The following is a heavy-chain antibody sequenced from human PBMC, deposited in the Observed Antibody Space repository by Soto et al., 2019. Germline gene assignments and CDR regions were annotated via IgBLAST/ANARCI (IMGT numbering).Heavy chain of an antibody. CDR1: GFNFINAW. D-gene: IGHD1-26*01. V-gene: IGHV3-15*07. J-gene: IGHJ6*02. CDR2: IKSKTDGGTT. Sequence: EVQLVESGGGLVEPGGSLRLSCAASGFNFINAWMHWVRQAPGKGLEWVARIKSKTDGGTTDYAAPVKGRLIISRDDSKNTLYLQINSLKMEDTAVYYCSALGVWGQGTTVTVSS. CDR3: SALGV.